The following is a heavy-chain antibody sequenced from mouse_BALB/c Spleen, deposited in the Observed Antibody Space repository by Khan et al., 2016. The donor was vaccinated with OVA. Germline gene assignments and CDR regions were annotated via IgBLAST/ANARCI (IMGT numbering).Heavy chain of an antibody. CDR2: IKYSGST. D-gene: IGHD1-1*01. V-gene: IGHV3-2*02. CDR3: ARSGTISTVIPTYFDS. CDR1: GYSITSDYA. J-gene: IGHJ2*01. Sequence: QLEESGPGLVKPSQSLSLTCTVTGYSITSDYAWNWIRQFPGNKLEWMGYIKYSGSTSYNPSLKSRISITRNKSQNQFFLQLSYVTTEDTAPYYCARSGTISTVIPTYFDSWGQGTTLTVSS.